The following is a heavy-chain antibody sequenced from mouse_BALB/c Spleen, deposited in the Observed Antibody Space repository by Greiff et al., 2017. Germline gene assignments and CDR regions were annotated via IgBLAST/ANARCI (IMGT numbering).Heavy chain of an antibody. Sequence: EVQGVESGGGLVQPGGSRKLSCAASGFTFSSFGMHWVRQAPEKGLEWVAYISSGSSTIYYADTVKGRFTISRDNPKNTLFLQMTSLRSEDTAMYYCARDGSSFAYWGQGTLVTVSA. J-gene: IGHJ3*01. V-gene: IGHV5-17*02. D-gene: IGHD1-1*01. CDR2: ISSGSSTI. CDR3: ARDGSSFAY. CDR1: GFTFSSFG.